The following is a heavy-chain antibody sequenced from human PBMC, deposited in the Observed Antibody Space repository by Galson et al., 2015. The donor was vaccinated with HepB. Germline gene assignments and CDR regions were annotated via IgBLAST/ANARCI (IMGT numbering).Heavy chain of an antibody. V-gene: IGHV3-49*04. Sequence: SLRLSCAVSGITFADYALSWVRQAPGKGLEWVGFVRSKTYFETTDYAASVKGRFIISRDDSKSIAYLQMNSLKTEDTAVYYCRGGRTSANYYFDNWGQGTLVTVSS. J-gene: IGHJ4*02. CDR2: VRSKTYFETT. D-gene: IGHD3-16*01. CDR3: RGGRTSANYYFDN. CDR1: GITFADYA.